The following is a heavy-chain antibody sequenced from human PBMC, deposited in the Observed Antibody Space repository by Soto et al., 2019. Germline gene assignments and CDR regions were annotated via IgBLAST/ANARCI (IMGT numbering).Heavy chain of an antibody. J-gene: IGHJ6*03. CDR1: GFTFSSYG. Sequence: GGSLRLSCAASGFTFSSYGMHWVRQAPGKGLEWVAVISYDGSNKYYADSVKGRFTISRDNSKNTLYLQMNSLRAEDTAVYYCAKDLGIAARPRGVYMDVWGKGTTVTVSS. D-gene: IGHD6-6*01. CDR3: AKDLGIAARPRGVYMDV. CDR2: ISYDGSNK. V-gene: IGHV3-30*18.